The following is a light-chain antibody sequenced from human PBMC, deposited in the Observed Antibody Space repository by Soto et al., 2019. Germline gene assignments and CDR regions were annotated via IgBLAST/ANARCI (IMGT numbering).Light chain of an antibody. CDR1: QTIFSW. V-gene: IGKV1-5*03. Sequence: IQMTQSPSTLSASVGDRVSITCRASQTIFSWLAWYQQKPGKAPNLLIYKASSLESGVPSRYSGGSSGTEFTLTIRGLQPDDLATYYCQQYNSFPYTFGQGTKLEIK. J-gene: IGKJ2*01. CDR3: QQYNSFPYT. CDR2: KAS.